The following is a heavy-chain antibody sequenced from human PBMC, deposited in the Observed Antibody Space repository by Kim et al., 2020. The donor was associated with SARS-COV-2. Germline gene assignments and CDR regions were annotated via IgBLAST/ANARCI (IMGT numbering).Heavy chain of an antibody. CDR1: GFTFSYDW. D-gene: IGHD1-26*01. CDR2: IKSKTAGGTT. J-gene: IGHJ4*02. Sequence: GGSLRLSCAASGFTFSYDWMNWVRQVPGKGLEWVALIKSKTAGGTTDYAATVQGRFTISRDDTENTLYLQMNSLKNEDTAVYYYSIERSGTYPNWGQGRLVTVSS. V-gene: IGHV3-15*01. CDR3: SIERSGTYPN.